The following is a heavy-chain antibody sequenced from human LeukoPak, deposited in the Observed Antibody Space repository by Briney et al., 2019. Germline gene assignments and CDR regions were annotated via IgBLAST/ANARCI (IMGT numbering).Heavy chain of an antibody. CDR3: ARDYYGSGSYFDY. Sequence: SETLSLTCAVYGGSFSGYYWSWIRQPPGKGLEWIGEINHSGTTNYNPSLKSRVTISVDTSKNQFSLKLSSVTAADTAVYYCARDYYGSGSYFDYWGQGTLVTVSS. D-gene: IGHD3-10*01. J-gene: IGHJ4*02. CDR1: GGSFSGYY. CDR2: INHSGTT. V-gene: IGHV4-34*01.